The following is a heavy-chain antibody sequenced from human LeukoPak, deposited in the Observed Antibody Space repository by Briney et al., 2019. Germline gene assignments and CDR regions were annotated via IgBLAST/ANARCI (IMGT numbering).Heavy chain of an antibody. Sequence: HGESLKISRKGSGYTFTTYWIGWVRQMPGKGLEWVGIIYPGDSDPRYSPSFQGQVTISADKSISTAYLQWSSLKASDSAMYYCARHGLGSSWFGFDYWGQGTLVTVSS. D-gene: IGHD6-13*01. CDR2: IYPGDSDP. J-gene: IGHJ4*02. CDR1: GYTFTTYW. V-gene: IGHV5-51*01. CDR3: ARHGLGSSWFGFDY.